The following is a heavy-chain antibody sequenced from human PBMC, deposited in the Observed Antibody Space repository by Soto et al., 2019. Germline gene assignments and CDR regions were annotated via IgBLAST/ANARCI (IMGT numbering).Heavy chain of an antibody. CDR3: ATSEGSSGWYDGYYYYGMDV. CDR2: ISGSGGST. J-gene: IGHJ6*02. Sequence: EVQLLESGGGLVQPGGSLRLSCAASGFTFSSDAMSWVRQAPGKGLEWVSAISGSGGSTDYADAVKGRFTISRDNSKNTLYLQMNSLRAEDTSVYYGATSEGSSGWYDGYYYYGMDVWGRGTTVTVSS. V-gene: IGHV3-23*01. CDR1: GFTFSSDA. D-gene: IGHD6-19*01.